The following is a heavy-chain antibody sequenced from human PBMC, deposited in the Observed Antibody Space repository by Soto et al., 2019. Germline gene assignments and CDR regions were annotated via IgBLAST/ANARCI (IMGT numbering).Heavy chain of an antibody. CDR2: IDPSDSYT. CDR1: GYTFTSYW. V-gene: IGHV5-10-1*01. D-gene: IGHD3-10*01. CDR3: ARRGYGSGSYYSHNWFDP. J-gene: IGHJ5*02. Sequence: EFLTISCRASGYTFTSYWITWVRQMPGKGLEWMGRIDPSDSYTNYSPSFQGHVTISADKSISTAYLQWSRLKDSDTAMYYCARRGYGSGSYYSHNWFDPWGQGTPVTV.